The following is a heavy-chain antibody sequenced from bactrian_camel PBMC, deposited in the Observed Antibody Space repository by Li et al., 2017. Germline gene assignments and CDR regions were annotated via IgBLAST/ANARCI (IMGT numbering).Heavy chain of an antibody. CDR2: IDMDGTT. CDR3: AAGGYGGKCLPKRRF. CDR1: DMAHS. J-gene: IGHJ4*01. D-gene: IGHD5*01. Sequence: HVQLVESGGGLVQPGGSLRLSCAASDMAHSMAWFRQAPGKEREAVAAIDMDGTTTHSDSVKGRFTISRDNAKNIVYLQMNNLKPEDSGDYYCAAGGYGGKCLPKRRFWGQGTQVTVS. V-gene: IGHV3S53*01.